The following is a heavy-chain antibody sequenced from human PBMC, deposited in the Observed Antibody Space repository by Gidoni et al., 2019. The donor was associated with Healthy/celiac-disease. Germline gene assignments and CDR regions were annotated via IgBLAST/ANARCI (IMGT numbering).Heavy chain of an antibody. CDR2: MNPNSGNT. Sequence: QVQLVQSGAEVKKAGDAVKVSCKAPGYTFTSYDINWVRQATGQGLEWMGWMNPNSGNTGYAQKFQGRVTMTRDTSISTAYMELSSLRSEATAVYYCASGRSALEWLFRPWGQGPLVTVSS. J-gene: IGHJ5*02. V-gene: IGHV1-8*01. CDR3: ASGRSALEWLFRP. D-gene: IGHD3-3*01. CDR1: GYTFTSYD.